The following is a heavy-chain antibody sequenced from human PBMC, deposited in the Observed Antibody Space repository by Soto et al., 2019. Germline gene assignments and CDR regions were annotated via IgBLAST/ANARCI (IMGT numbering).Heavy chain of an antibody. V-gene: IGHV4-31*03. CDR3: ARDDIRLRDYYRMDV. CDR2: IYYSGST. J-gene: IGHJ6*02. Sequence: SETLSLTCTVSGGSISSGGYYWSWIRQHPGKGLEWIGYIYYSGSTYYNPSLKSRVTISVDTSKNQFSLKLSSVTAADTAVYYCARDDIRLRDYYRMDVWAQGTTLTVSS. CDR1: GGSISSGGYY. D-gene: IGHD3-16*01.